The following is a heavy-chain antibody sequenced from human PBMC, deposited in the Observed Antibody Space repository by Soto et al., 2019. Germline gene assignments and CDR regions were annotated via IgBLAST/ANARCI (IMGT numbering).Heavy chain of an antibody. CDR2: IYWDDDN. Sequence: QITLKESGPTLVKPTQTLTLTCTFSGFSLTTSGVGVSWIRQPPGKALEWLALIYWDDDNLYSPSLKSRLTITKDTSKNQVVLTVTNMDPVDTATYYCARLSSTWYPYWGQGTLVTVSS. D-gene: IGHD6-13*01. CDR1: GFSLTTSGVG. V-gene: IGHV2-5*02. CDR3: ARLSSTWYPY. J-gene: IGHJ4*02.